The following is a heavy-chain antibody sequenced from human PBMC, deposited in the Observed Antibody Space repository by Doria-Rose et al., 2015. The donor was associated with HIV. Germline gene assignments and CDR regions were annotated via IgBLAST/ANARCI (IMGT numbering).Heavy chain of an antibody. CDR2: ISSTSAYI. CDR3: ATGVTLDY. V-gene: IGHV3-21*01. D-gene: IGHD3-10*01. Sequence: VQLVQSGGGLVRPGGSLRLSCATSGFTSSSHRINWVRQAPGKGLEWFSSISSTSAYINYADSVRCRFTISRDNARNSLYLQMDSLRAEDTAIYYCATGVTLDYWGQGTLVTVSS. CDR1: GFTSSSHR. J-gene: IGHJ4*02.